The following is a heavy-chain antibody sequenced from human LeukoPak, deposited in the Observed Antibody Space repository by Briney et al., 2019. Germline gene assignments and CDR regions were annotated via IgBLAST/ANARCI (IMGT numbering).Heavy chain of an antibody. V-gene: IGHV4-34*01. CDR2: TNHSGST. CDR1: GGSFSGYY. Sequence: PSETLSPTCAVYGGSFSGYYWSWIRPPPGQGLDWIGETNHSGSTNYNPSLKSRVTISVDTSKNQFSLKLSSVTAADTAVYYCARGPPIRAIPYYYYYMDVWGKGTTVTVSS. J-gene: IGHJ6*03. D-gene: IGHD2-2*01. CDR3: ARGPPIRAIPYYYYYMDV.